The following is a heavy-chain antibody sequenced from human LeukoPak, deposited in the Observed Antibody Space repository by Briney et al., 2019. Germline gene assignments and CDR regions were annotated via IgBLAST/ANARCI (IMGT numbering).Heavy chain of an antibody. J-gene: IGHJ4*02. V-gene: IGHV5-10-1*01. D-gene: IGHD6-6*01. Sequence: GEALKISCKGSGYTFSSYWITWVRQMPGKGLEWMGRIDPSDSYSNYSPSFHGHVTISADKSFTTAYLQWSSLKASDTAMYYCARASGGDRPDFDSWGQGTLVTVSS. CDR2: IDPSDSYS. CDR1: GYTFSSYW. CDR3: ARASGGDRPDFDS.